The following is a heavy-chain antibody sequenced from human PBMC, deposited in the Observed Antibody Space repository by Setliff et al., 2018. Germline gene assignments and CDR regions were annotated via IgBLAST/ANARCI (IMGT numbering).Heavy chain of an antibody. Sequence: SGGSLRLSCAAPGFTFTNAWMSWVRQAPGKGLEWVGRIKSKTDGGTTDYAAPVKGRFTISRDDSKNTLYLQMNSLKTEDTAVYYCITLSTIPLGVWGQGTTVTVSS. CDR3: ITLSTIPLGV. D-gene: IGHD2-2*01. J-gene: IGHJ6*02. CDR1: GFTFTNAW. CDR2: IKSKTDGGTT. V-gene: IGHV3-15*01.